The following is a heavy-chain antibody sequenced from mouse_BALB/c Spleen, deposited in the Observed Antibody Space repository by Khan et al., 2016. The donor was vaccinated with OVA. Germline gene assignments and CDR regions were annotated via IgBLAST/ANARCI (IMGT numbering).Heavy chain of an antibody. CDR3: VRDYWDVFAY. CDR1: GFNIKDTY. Sequence: EVQLQESGAELVKPGASVKLSCTASGFNIKDTYMHWVKQRPEKGLEWIGRIDPANGNTKCDPKFQGKATITADTSSNTAYLQLSSLTSEDTAVYYCVRDYWDVFAYWGQGTLVTVSA. V-gene: IGHV14-3*02. J-gene: IGHJ3*01. D-gene: IGHD4-1*01. CDR2: IDPANGNT.